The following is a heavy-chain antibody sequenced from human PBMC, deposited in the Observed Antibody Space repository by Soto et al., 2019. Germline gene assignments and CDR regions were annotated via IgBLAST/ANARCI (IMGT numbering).Heavy chain of an antibody. D-gene: IGHD2-15*01. CDR2: IWYDGSIQ. CDR1: GFTFTSYA. CDR3: ARYCTGGSCYSEIDY. V-gene: IGHV3-33*01. Sequence: QVQLVESGGGVVQPGRSLRLSCAASGFTFTSYAMHWVRQAPGKGLEWVAVIWYDGSIQFYADSVKARFTISRDNSKNTRYLQMNSLRAEDTAVYYCARYCTGGSCYSEIDYWGQGTLVTVSS. J-gene: IGHJ4*02.